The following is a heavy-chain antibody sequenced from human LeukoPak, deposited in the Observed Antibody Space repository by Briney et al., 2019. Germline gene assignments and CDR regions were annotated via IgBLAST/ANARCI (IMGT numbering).Heavy chain of an antibody. CDR2: IYHSGST. CDR1: GGSISSSSYY. V-gene: IGHV4-39*07. CDR3: ARLSSSWGRYHYYYYMDV. J-gene: IGHJ6*03. D-gene: IGHD6-13*01. Sequence: PSETLSLTCTVSGGSISSSSYYWGWIRQPPGKGLEWIGSIYHSGSTYYNPSLKSRVTISVDTYKNQFSLKLSSVTAADTAVYYCARLSSSWGRYHYYYYMDVWGKGTTVTVSS.